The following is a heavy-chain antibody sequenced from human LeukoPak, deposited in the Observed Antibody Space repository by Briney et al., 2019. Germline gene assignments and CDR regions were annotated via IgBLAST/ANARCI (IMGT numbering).Heavy chain of an antibody. CDR2: INPSGGST. D-gene: IGHD2-15*01. Sequence: ASVKVSCKASGGTFSSSAISWVRQAPGQGLEWMGIINPSGGSTSYAQKFQGRVTMTRDTSTSTVYMELSSLRSEDTAVYYCARELGYCSGGSCYSVGALDVWGQGTTVTVSS. J-gene: IGHJ6*02. CDR3: ARELGYCSGGSCYSVGALDV. V-gene: IGHV1-46*01. CDR1: GGTFSSSA.